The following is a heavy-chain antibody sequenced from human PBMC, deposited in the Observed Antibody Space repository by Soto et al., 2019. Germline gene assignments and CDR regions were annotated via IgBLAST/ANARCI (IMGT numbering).Heavy chain of an antibody. CDR2: IYYSGGT. CDR3: ARTVPYCSGGSCYFDY. CDR1: GGSISSYY. J-gene: IGHJ4*02. Sequence: QVQLQESGPGLVKPSETLSLTCTVSGGSISSYYWSWIRQPPGKGLEWIGYIYYSGGTNYNPSLKSRVTISVDTSKNQFSLKLSSVTAADTAVYYCARTVPYCSGGSCYFDYWGQGTLVTVSS. D-gene: IGHD2-15*01. V-gene: IGHV4-59*08.